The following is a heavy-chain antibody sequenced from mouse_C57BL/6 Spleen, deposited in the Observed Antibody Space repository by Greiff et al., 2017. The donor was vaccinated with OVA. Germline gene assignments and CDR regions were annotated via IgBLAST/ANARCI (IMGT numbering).Heavy chain of an antibody. CDR3: ARRYGSSYERYFDY. CDR2: IYPRSGNT. V-gene: IGHV1-81*01. J-gene: IGHJ2*01. D-gene: IGHD1-1*01. CDR1: GYTFTSYG. Sequence: QVQLKESGAELARPGASVKLSCKASGYTFTSYGISWVKQRTGQGLEWIGEIYPRSGNTYYNEKFKGKATLTADKSSSTAYMELRSLTSEDSAVYFCARRYGSSYERYFDYWGQGTTLTVSS.